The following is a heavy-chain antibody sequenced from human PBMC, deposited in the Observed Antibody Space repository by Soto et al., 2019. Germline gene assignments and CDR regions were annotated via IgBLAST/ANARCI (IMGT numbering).Heavy chain of an antibody. Sequence: PSETLSLTCTVSGGSISSSSYYWGWIRQPPGKGLEWIGSIYYSGSTYYNPSLKSRVTISVDTSKNQFSLKLSSVTAADTAVYYCARRGYCSSTSCRWGYYGMDVWGQGTTVTVSS. CDR1: GGSISSSSYY. D-gene: IGHD2-2*01. CDR2: IYYSGST. CDR3: ARRGYCSSTSCRWGYYGMDV. V-gene: IGHV4-39*01. J-gene: IGHJ6*02.